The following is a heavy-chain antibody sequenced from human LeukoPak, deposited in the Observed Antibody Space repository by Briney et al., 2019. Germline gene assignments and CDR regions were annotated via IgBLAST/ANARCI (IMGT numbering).Heavy chain of an antibody. CDR3: ARSFTSSWYSFDY. V-gene: IGHV3-23*01. Sequence: GGSLRLSCAASGFTFSTYAMNWVRQAPGKGLEWVLTIGGTGRTTYYADSVKGRFTISRDNSKNTLYLQMNSLRAEDTAIYYCARSFTSSWYSFDYWGQGTLVTVSS. CDR1: GFTFSTYA. CDR2: IGGTGRTT. D-gene: IGHD6-13*01. J-gene: IGHJ4*02.